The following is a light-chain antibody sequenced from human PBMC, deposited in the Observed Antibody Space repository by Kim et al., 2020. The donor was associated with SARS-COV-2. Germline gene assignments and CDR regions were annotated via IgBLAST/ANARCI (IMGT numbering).Light chain of an antibody. CDR2: GAS. Sequence: SLPAGERATRTRRARRSVTSVLAWYQQKPGQTPRLLCYGASTRATGIPARFSGSGSGIEFILTSSRLQSEDFAVYYCQQYHDWPTFGGGTKVDIK. CDR3: QQYHDWPT. J-gene: IGKJ4*01. CDR1: RSVTSV. V-gene: IGKV3-15*01.